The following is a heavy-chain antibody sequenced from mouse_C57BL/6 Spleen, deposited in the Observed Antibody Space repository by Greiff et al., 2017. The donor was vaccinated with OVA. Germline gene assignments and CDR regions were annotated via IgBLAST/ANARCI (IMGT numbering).Heavy chain of an antibody. V-gene: IGHV2-5*01. CDR3: AKTWDGGAMDY. CDR2: IWRGGST. D-gene: IGHD4-1*01. Sequence: VQLQESGPGLVQPSQCLSITCTVSGFSFTSYGVHWVRQSPGKGLEWLGVIWRGGSTDYNAAFMSRLSITKDNSKSQVFFKMNSLQADDTAIYYCAKTWDGGAMDYWGQGTSVTVAS. CDR1: GFSFTSYG. J-gene: IGHJ4*01.